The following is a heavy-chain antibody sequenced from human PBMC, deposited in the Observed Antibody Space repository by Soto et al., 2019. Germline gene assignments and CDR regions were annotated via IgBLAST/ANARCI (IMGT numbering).Heavy chain of an antibody. CDR3: ARAGYSSRSSNWFDP. V-gene: IGHV1-18*01. CDR2: ISAYNGNT. CDR1: GYTFTSYG. Sequence: GASVKVSCKASGYTFTSYGISWVRQAPGQWLEWMGWISAYNGNTNYAQKLQGRVTMTTDTSTSTAYMELRSLRSDDTAVYYCARAGYSSRSSNWFDPWGQGTLVTVSS. J-gene: IGHJ5*02. D-gene: IGHD6-13*01.